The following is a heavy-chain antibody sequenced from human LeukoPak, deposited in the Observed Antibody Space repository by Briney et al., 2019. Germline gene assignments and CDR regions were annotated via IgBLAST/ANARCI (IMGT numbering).Heavy chain of an antibody. Sequence: SETLSLTCAVSGGSISSNNWWSWVRQPPGKGLEWIGNIYHSGTTHYNPSLKSRVTISVDTSKNQFSLKLSSVTAADTAVYYCARGLGYYDSSESDWGQGTLVTVSS. CDR2: IYHSGTT. CDR1: GGSISSNNW. V-gene: IGHV4-4*02. CDR3: ARGLGYYDSSESD. J-gene: IGHJ4*02. D-gene: IGHD3-22*01.